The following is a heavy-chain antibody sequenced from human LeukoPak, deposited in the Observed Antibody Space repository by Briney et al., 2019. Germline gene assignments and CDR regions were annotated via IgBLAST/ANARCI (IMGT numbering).Heavy chain of an antibody. J-gene: IGHJ1*01. CDR1: GFTFDDYG. CDR3: AKGKTGIAVDRTVAH. CDR2: ISWNSGSI. Sequence: PRGCPRVPCAASGFTFDDYGMHWVRQAPGKGLEWVSGISWNSGSIGYGDSVKGRFTISRDNAKNSLYLQMNSLRAEDTALYYCAKGKTGIAVDRTVAHWGEDPLVSVSS. V-gene: IGHV3-9*01. D-gene: IGHD6-19*01.